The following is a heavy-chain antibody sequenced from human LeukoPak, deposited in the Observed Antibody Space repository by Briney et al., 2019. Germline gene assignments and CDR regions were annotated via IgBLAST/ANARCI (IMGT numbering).Heavy chain of an antibody. Sequence: GGSLRLSCAASGFTVSSNHMSWVRQAPGKGLEWVSVIYSGGSTYYADSVKGRFTISRDNSKNTLYLQMNSLRAEDTAVYYCARRYSGYDWYDYWGQGTLVTVSS. J-gene: IGHJ4*02. CDR2: IYSGGST. CDR3: ARRYSGYDWYDY. V-gene: IGHV3-66*04. D-gene: IGHD5-12*01. CDR1: GFTVSSNH.